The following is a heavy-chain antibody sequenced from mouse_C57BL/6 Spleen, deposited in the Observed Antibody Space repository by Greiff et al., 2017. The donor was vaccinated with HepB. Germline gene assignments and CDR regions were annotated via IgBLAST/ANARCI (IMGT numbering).Heavy chain of an antibody. CDR1: GYAFSSSW. D-gene: IGHD1-1*01. J-gene: IGHJ4*01. CDR2: IYPGDGDT. V-gene: IGHV1-82*01. CDR3: ARPYYGSSLYAMDY. Sequence: VHLVESGPELVKPGASVKISCKASGYAFSSSWMNWVKQRPGKGLEWIGRIYPGDGDTNYNGKFKGKATLTADKSSSTAYMQLSSLTSEDSAVYFCARPYYGSSLYAMDYWGQGTSVTVSS.